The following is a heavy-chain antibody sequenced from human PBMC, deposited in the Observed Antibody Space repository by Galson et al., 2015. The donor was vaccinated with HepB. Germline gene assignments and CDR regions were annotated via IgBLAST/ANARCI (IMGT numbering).Heavy chain of an antibody. Sequence: SVKVSCKASGFTFTSSAVQWVRQARGQRLEWIGWIVVGSGNTNYAQKFQERVTITRDMSTSTAYMELSSLRSEDTAVYYCAAPQGWPEVPYYYYGMDVWGQGTTVTVSS. V-gene: IGHV1-58*01. CDR1: GFTFTSSA. CDR3: AAPQGWPEVPYYYYGMDV. J-gene: IGHJ6*02. CDR2: IVVGSGNT.